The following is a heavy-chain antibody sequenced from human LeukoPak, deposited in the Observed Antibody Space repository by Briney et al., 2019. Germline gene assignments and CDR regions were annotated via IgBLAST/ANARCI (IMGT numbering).Heavy chain of an antibody. Sequence: PGGSLRLSCAASGFTFSIFSMGWVRQAPGRGLEWVSLIDDGYNTHYADSVKGRFTLSRDNSKNTLYLQMSALRADDTAVYYCAKEDSRSRSPGRAFHIWGQGTMVTVSS. V-gene: IGHV3-23*01. D-gene: IGHD2-2*01. CDR2: IDDGYNT. CDR1: GFTFSIFS. CDR3: AKEDSRSRSPGRAFHI. J-gene: IGHJ3*02.